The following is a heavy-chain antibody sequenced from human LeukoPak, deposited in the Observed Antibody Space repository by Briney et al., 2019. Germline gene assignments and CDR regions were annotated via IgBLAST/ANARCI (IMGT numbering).Heavy chain of an antibody. CDR1: GGSISSGGYY. CDR2: IYYSGSI. CDR3: ARDGDGGNANYYYYMDV. J-gene: IGHJ6*03. D-gene: IGHD4-23*01. Sequence: SQTLSLTCTVSGGSISSGGYYWSWIRQHPGKGLEWIGYIYYSGSIYYNPSLKSRVTISVDTSKNQFSLKLSSVTAADTAVYYCARDGDGGNANYYYYMDVWGKGTTVTVSS. V-gene: IGHV4-31*03.